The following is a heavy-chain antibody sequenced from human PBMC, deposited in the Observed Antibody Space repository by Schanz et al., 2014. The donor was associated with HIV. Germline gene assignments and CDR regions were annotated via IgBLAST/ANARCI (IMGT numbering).Heavy chain of an antibody. CDR2: IKQDGSEK. CDR1: GFTFSSSG. J-gene: IGHJ5*01. CDR3: ARGGGHCSDGSCYDWIDS. Sequence: VQLVESGGGVVQPGRSLRLSCAASGFTFSSSGMHWVRQAPGKGLEWVTIIKQDGSEKLYVDSVKGRFTISRDNAKNSLYLQMNSLRADDTAVYYCARGGGHCSDGSCYDWIDSWGQGTLVTVSS. D-gene: IGHD2-15*01. V-gene: IGHV3-7*01.